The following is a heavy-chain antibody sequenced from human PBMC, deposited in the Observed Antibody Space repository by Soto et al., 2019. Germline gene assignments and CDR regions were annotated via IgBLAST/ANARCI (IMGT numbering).Heavy chain of an antibody. CDR3: ARGRADSAGSSCGRRMDV. D-gene: IGHD2-15*01. CDR1: GEALGSGQSY. CDR2: TFVTGAT. J-gene: IGHJ6*02. V-gene: IGHV4-61*01. Sequence: QVQLQESGPGLVKSSETLSLICFVSGEALGSGQSYWNWIRQAPGKGLEWIGQTFVTGATKYSASLKSRAITSVDTTKSQISLTRTSVTAADSVKYFCARGRADSAGSSCGRRMDVWGQGTTVTVSS.